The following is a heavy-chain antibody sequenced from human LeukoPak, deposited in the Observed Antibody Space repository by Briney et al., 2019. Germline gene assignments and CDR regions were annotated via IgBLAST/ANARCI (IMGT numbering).Heavy chain of an antibody. D-gene: IGHD3-9*01. V-gene: IGHV4-39*01. CDR1: GGSISSSSYY. J-gene: IGHJ6*02. CDR3: ARLRWDDILTGYSPYYYYYGMDV. CDR2: IYYSGST. Sequence: SETLSLTCTVSGGSISSSSYYWGWIRQPPGKGLEWIGSIYYSGSTYYSPSLKSRVTISVDTSKNQFSLKLSSVTAADTAVYYCARLRWDDILTGYSPYYYYYGMDVWGQGTTVTVSS.